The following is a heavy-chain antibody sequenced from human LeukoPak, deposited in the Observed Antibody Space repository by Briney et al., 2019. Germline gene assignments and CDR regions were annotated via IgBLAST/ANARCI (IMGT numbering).Heavy chain of an antibody. CDR1: GFTFSSYA. V-gene: IGHV3-23*01. CDR3: AKDLGVVSAARFDY. J-gene: IGHJ4*02. D-gene: IGHD2-2*01. Sequence: GGSLRLSCAASGFTFSSYAMSWVRQAPGKGLEWVSAISGSGGSTNYADSVKGRFTISRDNSKNTLYLQMNSLRAEDTAVYYCAKDLGVVSAARFDYWGQGTLVTVSS. CDR2: ISGSGGST.